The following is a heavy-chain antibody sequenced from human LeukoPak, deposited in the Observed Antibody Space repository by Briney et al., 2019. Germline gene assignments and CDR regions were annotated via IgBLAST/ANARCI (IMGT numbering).Heavy chain of an antibody. Sequence: GGSLRLSCAVSGITLSNYGMSWVRQAPGKGVEWVAGISDSGGRKNYADSVKGGFTISRDNPKNTLYLQMNSLRAEDTAVYFCAKRGVVIRVILVGFHKEAYYFDYWGQGALVTVSS. J-gene: IGHJ4*02. CDR2: ISDSGGRK. D-gene: IGHD3-22*01. V-gene: IGHV3-23*01. CDR1: GITLSNYG. CDR3: AKRGVVIRVILVGFHKEAYYFDY.